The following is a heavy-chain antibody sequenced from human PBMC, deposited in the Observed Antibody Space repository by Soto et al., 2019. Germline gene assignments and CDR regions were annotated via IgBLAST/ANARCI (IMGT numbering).Heavy chain of an antibody. J-gene: IGHJ5*02. CDR3: ARDPAPSVSPGVA. CDR2: IKEDGSEK. D-gene: IGHD2-2*01. V-gene: IGHV3-7*01. CDR1: GFTFSSYW. Sequence: QLVESGGGLVQPGGSLRLSCAASGFTFSSYWMTWVRQAPGKGLEWVANIKEDGSEKYYVDSVRGRFTISRDNAENSLYLQMNSLRAEDTAVYYGARDPAPSVSPGVAWGQGTLVTVSS.